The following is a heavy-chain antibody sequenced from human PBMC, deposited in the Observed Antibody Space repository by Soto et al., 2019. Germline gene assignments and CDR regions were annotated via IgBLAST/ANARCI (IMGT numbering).Heavy chain of an antibody. CDR2: ISYDGSNK. Sequence: QVQLVESGGGVVQPGRSLRLSCAASGFTFSSYAMHWVRQAPGKGLEWVAVISYDGSNKYYADSVKGRFTISRDNSKNTLYLQMNSLRAEDTAVYYCARDQLRYFDWCVPDYWGQGTLVTVSS. J-gene: IGHJ4*02. V-gene: IGHV3-30-3*01. CDR3: ARDQLRYFDWCVPDY. D-gene: IGHD3-9*01. CDR1: GFTFSSYA.